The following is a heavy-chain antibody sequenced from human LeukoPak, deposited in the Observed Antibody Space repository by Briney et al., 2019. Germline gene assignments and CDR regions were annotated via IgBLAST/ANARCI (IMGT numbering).Heavy chain of an antibody. J-gene: IGHJ1*01. Sequence: GGSLRLSCSASGFTFGDYSLSWVRQAPGKGLEWVGFIQSTAFGGATEYAPSVKGRFTISRDDSQSIAYLQMNSLKTEDTAMYYRTRDPYGSGGLYWVYWGQGTLVTVSS. D-gene: IGHD3-10*01. CDR3: TRDPYGSGGLYWVY. CDR2: IQSTAFGGAT. V-gene: IGHV3-49*04. CDR1: GFTFGDYS.